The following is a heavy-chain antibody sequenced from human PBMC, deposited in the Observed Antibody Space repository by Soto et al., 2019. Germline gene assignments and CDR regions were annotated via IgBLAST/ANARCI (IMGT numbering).Heavy chain of an antibody. J-gene: IGHJ4*02. V-gene: IGHV3-53*01. CDR1: GFNVRDNY. D-gene: IGHD5-12*01. CDR3: HGYGY. Sequence: EVPLVESGGGLIQPGGSLRLSCAVSGFNVRDNYMSWVRQAPGKGLEWVSVIYSGGTTYYADSVKGRFIISRDISKNTLYLQMNILRAEDTAVYYCHGYGYWGQGTLVTVSS. CDR2: IYSGGTT.